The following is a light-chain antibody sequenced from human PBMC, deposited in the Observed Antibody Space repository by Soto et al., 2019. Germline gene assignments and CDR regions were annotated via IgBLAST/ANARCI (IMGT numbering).Light chain of an antibody. CDR3: QVWDSSSDHPGV. CDR1: NIGSKS. Sequence: SYELTQPPSVSVAPGKTARITCGGNNIGSKSVHWYQQKPGQAPVLVIYYDSDRPSGIPERFSGSNSGNTATLTISRVEAGEEADYYCQVWDSSSDHPGVFGGGTKVTVL. J-gene: IGLJ2*01. V-gene: IGLV3-21*04. CDR2: YDS.